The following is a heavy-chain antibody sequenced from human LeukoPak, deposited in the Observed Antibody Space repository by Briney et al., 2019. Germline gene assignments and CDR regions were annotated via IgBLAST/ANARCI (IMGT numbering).Heavy chain of an antibody. CDR3: ARRYQIHEHMDV. V-gene: IGHV1-2*02. J-gene: IGHJ6*04. CDR2: INPNSGGT. Sequence: ASVKVSGKASGYTFTGYYMHWVRQAPGQGLEWMGWINPNSGGTNYAQKLKGRVNMTRDTSISTAYMELSRLRSDDTAVYYCARRYQIHEHMDVWGKGTTVTVSS. D-gene: IGHD1/OR15-1a*01. CDR1: GYTFTGYY.